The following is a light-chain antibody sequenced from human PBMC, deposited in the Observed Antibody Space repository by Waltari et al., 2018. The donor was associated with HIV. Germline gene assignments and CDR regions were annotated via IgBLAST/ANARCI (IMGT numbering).Light chain of an antibody. J-gene: IGKJ1*01. Sequence: IVMTQSPDSLAVSLGERATIDCRSSQTLLSSSNNKNYLTWYRQKPGQPPKLLLYWASIRESGVPDRFSGSGSGTNFTLTISRLQAEDAATYYCQQYYSSPWTFGQGTKV. CDR3: QQYYSSPWT. CDR2: WAS. CDR1: QTLLSSSNNKNY. V-gene: IGKV4-1*01.